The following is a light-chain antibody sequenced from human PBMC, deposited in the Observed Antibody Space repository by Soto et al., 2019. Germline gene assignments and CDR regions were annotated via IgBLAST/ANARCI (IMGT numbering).Light chain of an antibody. Sequence: QSALSQPASVSGSPGQSITISCTGTSSDVGGYSYVSWYQQHPGKAPKLMIYEVNNRPSGVSNRFSGSKSGNTASLTISGLQAEDEAHYYCGSYKSSSTLVVFGTGTKVTVL. V-gene: IGLV2-14*01. CDR1: SSDVGGYSY. CDR3: GSYKSSSTLVV. CDR2: EVN. J-gene: IGLJ1*01.